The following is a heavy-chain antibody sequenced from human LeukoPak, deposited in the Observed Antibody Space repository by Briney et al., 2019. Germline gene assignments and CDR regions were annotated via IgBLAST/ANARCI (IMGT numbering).Heavy chain of an antibody. Sequence: ASVKVSCKGSGYTLTELSMHWVRQAPGKGLEWMGGFDPEDGETIYAQKFQGRVTMTEDTSTDTAYMELSSLRSEDTAVYYCARRQTGYSYGLSGYYYGMDVWGQGTTVTVSS. CDR2: FDPEDGET. CDR3: ARRQTGYSYGLSGYYYGMDV. D-gene: IGHD5-18*01. CDR1: GYTLTELS. J-gene: IGHJ6*02. V-gene: IGHV1-24*01.